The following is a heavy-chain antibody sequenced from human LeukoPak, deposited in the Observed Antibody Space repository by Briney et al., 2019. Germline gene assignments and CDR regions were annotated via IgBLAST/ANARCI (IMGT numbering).Heavy chain of an antibody. Sequence: NPSETLSLTCTVSGGSISSYYWSWIRQPPGKGLEWIGYIYYSGSTNYNPSLKSRVTISLDTSKNQFSLKLSSVTAADTAVYYCVRSGSPGYSSGWSWFDPWGQGTLVTVSS. CDR2: IYYSGST. J-gene: IGHJ5*02. CDR1: GGSISSYY. CDR3: VRSGSPGYSSGWSWFDP. V-gene: IGHV4-59*08. D-gene: IGHD6-13*01.